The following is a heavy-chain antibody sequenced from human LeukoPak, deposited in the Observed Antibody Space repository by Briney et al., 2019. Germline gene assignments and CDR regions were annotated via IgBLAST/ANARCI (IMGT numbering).Heavy chain of an antibody. Sequence: ASVKVSCKASGGTFSSYAISWVRQAPGQGLEWMGGIIPIFGTANYAQKFQGRVTMTRDTSTSTVYMELSSLRSEDTAVYYCARDRGSSGWYAFDIWGQGTMVTVSS. J-gene: IGHJ3*02. CDR1: GGTFSSYA. CDR2: IIPIFGTA. D-gene: IGHD6-19*01. V-gene: IGHV1-69*05. CDR3: ARDRGSSGWYAFDI.